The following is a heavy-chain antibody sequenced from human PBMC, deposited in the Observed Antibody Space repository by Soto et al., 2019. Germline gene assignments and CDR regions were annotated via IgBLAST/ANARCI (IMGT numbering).Heavy chain of an antibody. V-gene: IGHV4-34*01. J-gene: IGHJ5*02. Sequence: SETLSLTCAVYGGSFSGYYWSWIRQPPGKGLEWIGEINHSGSTNYNPSLKSRVTISVDTSKNQFSLKLSSVTAADTAVYYCARGGPIVLMVYDITTRTNWFDPWGQGTLVTVSS. CDR2: INHSGST. CDR1: GGSFSGYY. CDR3: ARGGPIVLMVYDITTRTNWFDP. D-gene: IGHD2-8*01.